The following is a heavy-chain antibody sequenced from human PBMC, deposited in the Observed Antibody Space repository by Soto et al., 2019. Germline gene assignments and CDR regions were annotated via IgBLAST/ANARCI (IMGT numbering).Heavy chain of an antibody. Sequence: SETLSLTCTVSGGSISSGGYSWSWIPHHPGKGLEWIGYIYYSVSTYYNPSLKSRVTISVDTSKNQFSLKLSSVTAADTAVYYCARAGSEKYYYGMAVWGLGTRVTSSS. J-gene: IGHJ6*01. CDR3: ARAGSEKYYYGMAV. CDR2: IYYSVST. V-gene: IGHV4-31*03. CDR1: GGSISSGGYS.